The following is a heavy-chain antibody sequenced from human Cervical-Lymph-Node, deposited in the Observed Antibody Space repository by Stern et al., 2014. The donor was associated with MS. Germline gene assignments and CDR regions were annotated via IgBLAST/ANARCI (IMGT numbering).Heavy chain of an antibody. J-gene: IGHJ2*01. Sequence: QLQLQESGPGLVKPSETLSLTCTVSGGSISSSTYYWGWIRQPPGKGLEWIGSIYYSGSTSYNPSLKSRVTISVHTSKNQFSLKLSSVTAADTAVYYCARPGGDYHWYFDLWGRGTLVTVSS. D-gene: IGHD4-17*01. CDR3: ARPGGDYHWYFDL. CDR1: GGSISSSTYY. CDR2: IYYSGST. V-gene: IGHV4-39*01.